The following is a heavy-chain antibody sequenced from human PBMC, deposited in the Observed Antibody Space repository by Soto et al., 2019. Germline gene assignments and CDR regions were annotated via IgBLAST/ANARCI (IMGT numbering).Heavy chain of an antibody. D-gene: IGHD6-19*01. V-gene: IGHV4-61*01. CDR2: VYYSGST. CDR3: ARVLDSSGWYAFDY. CDR1: GGSVTSGSYY. Sequence: QVQLQESGPGLVKPSETLSLTCTVSGGSVTSGSYYWSWIRQPPGKGLEWIGHVYYSGSTNYNPSLKSRVTISGDMSKNKFSLKLSSVTAADTAVYYCARVLDSSGWYAFDYWGQGTLVTVSS. J-gene: IGHJ4*02.